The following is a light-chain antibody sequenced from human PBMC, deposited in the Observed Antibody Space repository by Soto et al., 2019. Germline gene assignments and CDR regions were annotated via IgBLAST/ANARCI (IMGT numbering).Light chain of an antibody. CDR2: DVS. J-gene: IGLJ1*01. CDR1: SSDVGGYNY. Sequence: QSALTQPRSVSGSPGQSVTISCTGTSSDVGGYNYVSWYQHHPGRAPKVMIYDVSKRPSGVPDRFSASKSGNTASLTIFGLQAEDEADYYCCSYAGRHTSVFGTGTKLTVL. CDR3: CSYAGRHTSV. V-gene: IGLV2-11*01.